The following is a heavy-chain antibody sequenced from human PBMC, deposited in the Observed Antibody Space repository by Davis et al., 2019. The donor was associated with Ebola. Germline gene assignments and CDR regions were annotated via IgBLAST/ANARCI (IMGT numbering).Heavy chain of an antibody. Sequence: GESLKISCATSGFTFDDYAMHWVRQAPGKGLEWVSSISSNSRYIYYADSVKGRFSISRDNAKNSLYLQMNSLRAEDTAVYYCARESYFGSGTYGIDYWGQGPLVTVSS. D-gene: IGHD3-10*01. CDR1: GFTFDDYA. J-gene: IGHJ4*02. CDR3: ARESYFGSGTYGIDY. V-gene: IGHV3-21*01. CDR2: ISSNSRYI.